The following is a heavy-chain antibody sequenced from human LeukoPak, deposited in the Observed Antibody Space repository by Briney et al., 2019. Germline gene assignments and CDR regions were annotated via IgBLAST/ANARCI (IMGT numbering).Heavy chain of an antibody. CDR2: VYHSGST. CDR3: ARASWVGVTRYFES. J-gene: IGHJ4*02. CDR1: GASITSGIYY. D-gene: IGHD1-26*01. Sequence: PSQTLSLTCTVSGASITSGIYYWTWIRHHPGKGLEWIGYVYHSGSTNYNPSLKSRVTISLDTSKTHFSLKLSSVTAADTAVYYCARASWVGVTRYFESWGQGTPVTVSS. V-gene: IGHV4-61*03.